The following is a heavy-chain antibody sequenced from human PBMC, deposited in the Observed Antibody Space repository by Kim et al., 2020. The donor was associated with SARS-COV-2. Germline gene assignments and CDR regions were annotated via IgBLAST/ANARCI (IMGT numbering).Heavy chain of an antibody. D-gene: IGHD3-3*01. CDR2: TYYRSKWYN. CDR1: GDSVSSNSAA. Sequence: SQTLSLTCAISGDSVSSNSAAWNWIRQSPSRGLEWLGRTYYRSKWYNDYAVSVKSRITINPDTSKNQFSLQLNSVTPEDTAVYYCARDLSPDYDFWSGYYSPYYYYYMDVWGKGTTVTVSS. CDR3: ARDLSPDYDFWSGYYSPYYYYYMDV. V-gene: IGHV6-1*01. J-gene: IGHJ6*03.